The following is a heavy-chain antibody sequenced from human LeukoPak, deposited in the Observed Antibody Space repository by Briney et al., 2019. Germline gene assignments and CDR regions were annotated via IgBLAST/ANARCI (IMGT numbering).Heavy chain of an antibody. V-gene: IGHV3-11*01. CDR1: GFTFSDYY. CDR2: ISSSGSTI. J-gene: IGHJ3*02. D-gene: IGHD5-12*01. CDR3: AKDGSGYDRPFDI. Sequence: GGSLRLTCAASGFTFSDYYMSWIRQAPGKGLEWVSYISSSGSTIYYADSVKGRFTISRDNAKNSLYLQMNSLRAEDTAVYYCAKDGSGYDRPFDIWGQGTMVTVSS.